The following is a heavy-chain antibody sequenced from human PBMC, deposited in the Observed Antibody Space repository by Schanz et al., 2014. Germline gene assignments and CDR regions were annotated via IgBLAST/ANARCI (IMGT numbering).Heavy chain of an antibody. CDR2: LYTGGST. CDR3: VRDAGRDGYNLAFDV. CDR1: GFTVSTNY. V-gene: IGHV3-53*01. J-gene: IGHJ3*01. D-gene: IGHD1-1*01. Sequence: EVQLVESGGGLIHPGGSLRLSCAVSGFTVSTNYMTWVRQAPGKGLECVSVLYTGGSTFYAESARGRFFISRDSSKNTLFLHMNSLRAEDTAVYYCVRDAGRDGYNLAFDVWGQGTLVTVSS.